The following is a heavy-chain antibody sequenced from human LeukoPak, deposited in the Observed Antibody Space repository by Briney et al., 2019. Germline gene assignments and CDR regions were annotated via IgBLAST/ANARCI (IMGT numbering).Heavy chain of an antibody. CDR2: ISYDGSNK. J-gene: IGHJ4*02. D-gene: IGHD6-13*01. CDR1: GFTFSSYG. CDR3: AEQMDHVHSSSWWWGFDY. Sequence: GGSLRLSCAASGFTFSSYGMHWVRQAPGKGLEWVAVISYDGSNKYYADSVKGRFTISRDNSKNTLYLQMNSLRAEDTAVYYCAEQMDHVHSSSWWWGFDYWGQGTLITVSS. V-gene: IGHV3-30*18.